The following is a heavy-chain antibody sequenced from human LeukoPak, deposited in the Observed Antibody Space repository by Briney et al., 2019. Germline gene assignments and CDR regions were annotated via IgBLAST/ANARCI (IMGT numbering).Heavy chain of an antibody. D-gene: IGHD6-19*01. CDR2: INPSGGST. J-gene: IGHJ4*02. V-gene: IGHV1-46*01. CDR3: ARDEVDYDSSGWPDY. CDR1: GYTFTSYY. Sequence: ASVKVSCKASGYTFTSYYMHWVRQAPGQGLEWMGIINPSGGSTSYAQKFQGRVTMTRDTSTSTVYMELSSLRSDDTAVYYCARDEVDYDSSGWPDYWGQGTLVTVSS.